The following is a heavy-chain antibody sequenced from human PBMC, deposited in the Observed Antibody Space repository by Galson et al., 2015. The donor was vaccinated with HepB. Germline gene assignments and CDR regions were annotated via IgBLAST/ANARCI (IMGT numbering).Heavy chain of an antibody. V-gene: IGHV3-15*01. CDR1: GFTFSNAW. Sequence: SLGLSCAASGFTFSNAWMSWVRQAPGKGLEWVGRIKSKTDGGTTDYAAPVKGRFTISRDDSKNTLYLQMNSLKTEDTAVYYCTTEGWLRPIDDYWGQGTLVTVSS. J-gene: IGHJ4*02. CDR2: IKSKTDGGTT. D-gene: IGHD5-12*01. CDR3: TTEGWLRPIDDY.